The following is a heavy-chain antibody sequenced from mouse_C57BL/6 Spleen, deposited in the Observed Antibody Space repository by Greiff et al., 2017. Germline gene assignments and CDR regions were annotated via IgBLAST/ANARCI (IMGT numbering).Heavy chain of an antibody. Sequence: EVQLQQSGPELVKPGASVKISCKASGYSFTGYYMHWVKQSSEKSLEWIGEINPSTGGTSYNQKFKGKATLTVDKSSSTAYMQLKSLTSEDSAVYYCASGSTTVVDYWGQGTTLTVSS. CDR1: GYSFTGYY. J-gene: IGHJ2*01. CDR3: ASGSTTVVDY. V-gene: IGHV1-43*01. D-gene: IGHD1-1*01. CDR2: INPSTGGT.